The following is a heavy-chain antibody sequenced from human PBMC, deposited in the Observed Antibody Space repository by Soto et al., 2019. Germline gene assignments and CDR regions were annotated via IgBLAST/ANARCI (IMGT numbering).Heavy chain of an antibody. CDR1: GFTFSSYW. CDR3: ARDQARAWSFQFDF. V-gene: IGHV3-74*01. CDR2: IYTDGSST. Sequence: EVQLVESGGGLVQPGGSLRLSCAASGFTFSSYWMYWVRQAPGKGLVWVSHIYTDGSSTSYADSVKGRFTISRDNAKNMLYLQMNSLRAEDTGVYFCARDQARAWSFQFDFRDQGTLVTVSS. D-gene: IGHD6-6*01. J-gene: IGHJ4*02.